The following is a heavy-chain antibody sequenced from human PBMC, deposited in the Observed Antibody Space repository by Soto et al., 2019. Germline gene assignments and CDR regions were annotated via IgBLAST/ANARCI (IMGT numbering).Heavy chain of an antibody. J-gene: IGHJ4*02. D-gene: IGHD1-26*01. CDR2: IYYSGST. Sequence: SETLSLTCTVSGGSISSYYWSWIRQPPGKGLEWIGYIYYSGSTNYNPSLKSRVTISVDTSKNQCSLKLSSVTAADTAVYYCARHSPNIVGAINFDNWGQGTLVTV. CDR1: GGSISSYY. CDR3: ARHSPNIVGAINFDN. V-gene: IGHV4-59*01.